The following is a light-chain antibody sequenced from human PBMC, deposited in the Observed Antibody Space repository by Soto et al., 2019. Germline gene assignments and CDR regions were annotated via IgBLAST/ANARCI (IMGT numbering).Light chain of an antibody. CDR2: KIS. V-gene: IGKV2-24*01. CDR3: MQATRFPRT. Sequence: DAVLTQAPLSSPVTLGQPASISCRSSQNLVHSDGTTFLSWLHQRPGQPPRLLIYKISNRLSGVPDRFSGSGAGTEFTLKISSVEAEDVGVYYCMQATRFPRTFGQGTKVEIK. CDR1: QNLVHSDGTTF. J-gene: IGKJ1*01.